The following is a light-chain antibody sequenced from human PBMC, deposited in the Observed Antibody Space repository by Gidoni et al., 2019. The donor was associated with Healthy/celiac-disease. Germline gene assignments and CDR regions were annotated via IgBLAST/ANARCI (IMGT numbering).Light chain of an antibody. V-gene: IGKV1-33*01. Sequence: DIQMTQSPSSLSASVGDRVTITCQASQDISNYLNWYQQKPGKAPKLLIYDASNLETGVPSRFSGSGSGTDFTFTISSLKPEDIATYYCQQYDNLPPSITFGPGTKVDIK. CDR2: DAS. CDR3: QQYDNLPPSIT. CDR1: QDISNY. J-gene: IGKJ3*01.